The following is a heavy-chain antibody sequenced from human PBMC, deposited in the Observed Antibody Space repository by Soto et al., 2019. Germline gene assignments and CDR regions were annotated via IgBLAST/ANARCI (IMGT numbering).Heavy chain of an antibody. CDR3: ARKELLWFGYFDP. CDR2: INHSGST. D-gene: IGHD3-10*01. CDR1: GGSFSGYY. Sequence: PSETLSLTCAVYGGSFSGYYWTWIRQPPGTGLEWIGEINHSGSTNYNPSLKSRVTISVDRSKNQFSLKLSSVTAVDTAVYYCARKELLWFGYFDPWGQGTLVTVSS. V-gene: IGHV4-34*01. J-gene: IGHJ5*02.